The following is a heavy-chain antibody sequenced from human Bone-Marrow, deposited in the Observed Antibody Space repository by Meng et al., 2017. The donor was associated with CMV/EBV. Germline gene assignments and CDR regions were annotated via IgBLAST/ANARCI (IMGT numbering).Heavy chain of an antibody. J-gene: IGHJ6*02. CDR2: ISSSSTI. CDR3: ASSGRGSSGYYYYYGMDV. V-gene: IGHV3-69-1*01. Sequence: GASLKISCAASGFTFSDYYMNWVRQAPGKGLEWVSSISSSSTIYYADSVKGRFTVSRDNSKNTLYLQMNSLRAEDTAVYYCASSGRGSSGYYYYYGMDVWGQGTTVTVSS. D-gene: IGHD3-22*01. CDR1: GFTFSDYY.